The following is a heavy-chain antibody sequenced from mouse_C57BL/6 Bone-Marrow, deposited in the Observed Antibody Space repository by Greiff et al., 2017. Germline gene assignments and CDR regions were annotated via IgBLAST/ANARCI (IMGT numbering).Heavy chain of an antibody. Sequence: QVQLPQSGAELVRPGASVKLSCKASGYTFPDYYINWVKQRPGQGLEWIARIYPGSGNTYYNEKFKGKATLTAEKSSSTAYMQLSSLTSEDSAVYFCARPRYYYGSSFFAYWGQGTLVTVSA. D-gene: IGHD1-1*01. CDR1: GYTFPDYY. J-gene: IGHJ3*01. CDR2: IYPGSGNT. CDR3: ARPRYYYGSSFFAY. V-gene: IGHV1-76*01.